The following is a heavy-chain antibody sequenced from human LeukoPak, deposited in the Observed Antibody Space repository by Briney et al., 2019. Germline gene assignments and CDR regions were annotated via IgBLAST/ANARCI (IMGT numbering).Heavy chain of an antibody. V-gene: IGHV4-4*09. D-gene: IGHD1-14*01. Sequence: PGGSLRLSCAASGFTFSSYSMNWIRQPPGKGLEWIGYIYDDGSTYYNPSLKSRVTISIDTSKNQFSLNLRSVTAAGTAVYYCARLTGSGEVFDSWGQGTLVTVSS. J-gene: IGHJ4*02. CDR2: IYDDGST. CDR3: ARLTGSGEVFDS. CDR1: GFTFSSYS.